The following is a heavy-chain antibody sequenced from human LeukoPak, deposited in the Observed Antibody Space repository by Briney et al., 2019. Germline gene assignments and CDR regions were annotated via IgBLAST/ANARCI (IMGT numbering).Heavy chain of an antibody. J-gene: IGHJ4*02. CDR1: GFTFSSYA. Sequence: GGSLRLSCAASGFTFSSYAMSWARQAPGKGLEWVSAISGSGGSTYYADSVKGRFTISRDNSKNTLYLQMNSLRAEDTAVYYCAKAGSIWGSYREYFDYWGQGTLVTVSS. D-gene: IGHD3-16*02. CDR2: ISGSGGST. CDR3: AKAGSIWGSYREYFDY. V-gene: IGHV3-23*01.